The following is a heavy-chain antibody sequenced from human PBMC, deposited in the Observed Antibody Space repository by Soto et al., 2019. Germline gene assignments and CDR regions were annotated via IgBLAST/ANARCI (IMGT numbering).Heavy chain of an antibody. J-gene: IGHJ6*02. Sequence: QVQLVQSGAEEKKPGPSVKVSCKASGGTFSSYATSWVRQAPGQGLDWMGGIIPIFGTSNYAQKFQGRVTITAGKSPSTAYLALGSLSCEDTGVDYLARPSGPYCRSTSWSRYGMDVWGQGTTVTVSS. CDR3: ARPSGPYCRSTSWSRYGMDV. D-gene: IGHD2-2*01. V-gene: IGHV1-69*06. CDR2: IIPIFGTS. CDR1: GGTFSSYA.